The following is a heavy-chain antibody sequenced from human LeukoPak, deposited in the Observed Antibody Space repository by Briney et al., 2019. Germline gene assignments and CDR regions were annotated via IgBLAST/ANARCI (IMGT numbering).Heavy chain of an antibody. D-gene: IGHD6-19*01. Sequence: GGSLRLSCAASGFTFSTYAMSWVRQAPGKGLEWVSSISGSGGSTYYADSVKGRFTISRDNSKNTRYLQMNSLRAEDTAVYYCAKEAMADPTLYLDYWGQGTLVTVAS. V-gene: IGHV3-23*01. CDR1: GFTFSTYA. J-gene: IGHJ4*02. CDR2: ISGSGGST. CDR3: AKEAMADPTLYLDY.